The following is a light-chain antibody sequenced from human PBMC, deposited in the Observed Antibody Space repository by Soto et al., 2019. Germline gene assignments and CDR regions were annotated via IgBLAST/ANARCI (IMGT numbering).Light chain of an antibody. CDR1: QSVSSSY. J-gene: IGKJ1*01. V-gene: IGKV3-20*01. CDR2: GAS. Sequence: ETVLTQSTGTLSLSPGERATLFCRASQSVSSSYLAWYQQKPGQAPRILIYGASSRATGIPDRFSGSGSGTDFTLSISRLEPEDFAVYYCQQHGSSPPSWTFGQGTKVEIK. CDR3: QQHGSSPPSWT.